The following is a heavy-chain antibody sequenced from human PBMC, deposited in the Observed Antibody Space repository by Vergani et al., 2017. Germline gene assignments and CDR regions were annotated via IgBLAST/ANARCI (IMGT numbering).Heavy chain of an antibody. D-gene: IGHD3-10*01. CDR1: GFTFSSYG. CDR3: ARGRYYGSGSSY. Sequence: QVQLVESGGGVVQPGRSLRLSCAASGFTFSSYGMHWVRQAPGKGLEWVAVISYDGSNKYYADSVKGRFTISRDNSKNTLYLQMNSLRAEDTAVYYCARGRYYGSGSSYWGQGTLVTVSS. CDR2: ISYDGSNK. V-gene: IGHV3-30*03. J-gene: IGHJ4*02.